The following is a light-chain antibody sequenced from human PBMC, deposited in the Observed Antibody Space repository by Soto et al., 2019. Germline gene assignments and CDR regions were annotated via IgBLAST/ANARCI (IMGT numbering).Light chain of an antibody. V-gene: IGKV3-20*01. CDR2: GAS. J-gene: IGKJ1*01. CDR1: QSVSSNF. Sequence: EIVLTQSPGTLSLSPGERGTLSCRASQSVSSNFLAWYQQKPGQAPRLLIYGASSRATGIPDRFSGSGSGTDFTLTISRLEPEDFAVYYCQQYGSSQTFGQGTKVDI. CDR3: QQYGSSQT.